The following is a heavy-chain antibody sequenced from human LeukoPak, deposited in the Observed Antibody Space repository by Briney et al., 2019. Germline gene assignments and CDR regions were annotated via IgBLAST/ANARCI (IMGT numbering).Heavy chain of an antibody. CDR1: GFTFGDYA. CDR3: TRGRRGIDY. V-gene: IGHV3-49*04. CDR2: IRSKAYGGTT. J-gene: IGHJ4*02. D-gene: IGHD3-10*01. Sequence: GGSLRLSCTASGFTFGDYAMTWVRQAPGKGLEWVGFIRSKAYGGTTEYAASVKGRFTISRDDSKSIAYLQMNSLKTEDIGVYYCTRGRRGIDYWGQGTLVTGSA.